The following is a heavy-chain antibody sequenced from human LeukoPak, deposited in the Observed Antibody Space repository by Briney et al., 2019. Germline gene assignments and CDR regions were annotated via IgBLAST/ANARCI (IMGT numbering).Heavy chain of an antibody. CDR3: ARDLRGYYYDSSGA. Sequence: ASVKVSCKASGYTFTSYGISWVRQAPGQGLEWMGWVSAYNGNTNYAQKLQGRVTMTTDTSTSTAYMELRSLRSDDTAVYYCARDLRGYYYDSSGAWGQGTLVTVSS. J-gene: IGHJ4*02. CDR1: GYTFTSYG. V-gene: IGHV1-18*01. D-gene: IGHD3-22*01. CDR2: VSAYNGNT.